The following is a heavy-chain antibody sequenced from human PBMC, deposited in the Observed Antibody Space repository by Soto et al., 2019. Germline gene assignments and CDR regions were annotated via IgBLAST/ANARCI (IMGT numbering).Heavy chain of an antibody. V-gene: IGHV1-69*04. D-gene: IGHD3-10*01. Sequence: QVQLVQSGAEVKRPGSSVKVSCKASGDTFSFYSINWVRQAPGLGLEWMGRVNPILSMSNYGQRFQGRVTLTXDXSTTTAYMELSGLRSEDTAMYYCATSYGSGSRAFDYWGQGALVTVSS. CDR1: GDTFSFYS. J-gene: IGHJ4*02. CDR2: VNPILSMS. CDR3: ATSYGSGSRAFDY.